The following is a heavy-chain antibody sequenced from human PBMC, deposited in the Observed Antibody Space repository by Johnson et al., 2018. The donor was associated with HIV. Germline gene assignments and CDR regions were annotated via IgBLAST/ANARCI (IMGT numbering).Heavy chain of an antibody. Sequence: VQLVESGGGLIQPGGSLRLSCVASGFTVSNNYMSWVRQAPGKGLEWVSVIYSGGSTYYADSVKGRFTISRDTSKNTLYLQMNSLRAEDTAVYYCAKVGLEGGKEGVGAFDIWGQGTMVTVST. J-gene: IGHJ3*02. CDR1: GFTVSNNY. CDR3: AKVGLEGGKEGVGAFDI. V-gene: IGHV3-53*01. D-gene: IGHD3-3*01. CDR2: IYSGGST.